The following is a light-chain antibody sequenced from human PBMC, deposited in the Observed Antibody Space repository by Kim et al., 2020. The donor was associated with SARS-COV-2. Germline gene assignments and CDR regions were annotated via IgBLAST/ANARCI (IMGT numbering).Light chain of an antibody. CDR2: GEK. J-gene: IGLJ1*01. CDR1: TLRKSF. Sequence: ALGKAVRITCQGATLRKSFPNGYLQRPGQAPLLIIYGEKKRPSGIPDRFSGSRSGDTASLTITGAQAGDEGDYFCHSRDRAGDQIFGSGTKVTVL. V-gene: IGLV3-19*01. CDR3: HSRDRAGDQI.